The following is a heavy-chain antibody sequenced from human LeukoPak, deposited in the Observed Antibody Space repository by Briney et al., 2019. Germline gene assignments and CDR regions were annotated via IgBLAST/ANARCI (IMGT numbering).Heavy chain of an antibody. V-gene: IGHV3-66*01. CDR3: AKGGYSYGYSFWDY. D-gene: IGHD5-18*01. J-gene: IGHJ4*02. CDR2: IYSGGST. Sequence: GGSLRLSCAASGFTVSSNYMSWVRQAPGKGLEWVSVIYSGGSTYYADSVKGRFTISRDNSKNTLHLQMNSLRAEDTAVYYCAKGGYSYGYSFWDYWGQGTLVTVSS. CDR1: GFTVSSNY.